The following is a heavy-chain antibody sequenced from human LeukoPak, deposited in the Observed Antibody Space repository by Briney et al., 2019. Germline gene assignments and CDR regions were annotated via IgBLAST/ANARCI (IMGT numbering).Heavy chain of an antibody. Sequence: GGSLRLSCAASGFTFSSHWMSWVRQAPRKGLEWVSLINWDGGSTYYADSVKGRFTISRDNSKNSLYLQMNSLRAEDTALYYCAKARFDKQWLPLFDYWGQGTLVTVSS. CDR2: INWDGGST. CDR1: GFTFSSHW. V-gene: IGHV3-43D*03. D-gene: IGHD6-19*01. CDR3: AKARFDKQWLPLFDY. J-gene: IGHJ4*02.